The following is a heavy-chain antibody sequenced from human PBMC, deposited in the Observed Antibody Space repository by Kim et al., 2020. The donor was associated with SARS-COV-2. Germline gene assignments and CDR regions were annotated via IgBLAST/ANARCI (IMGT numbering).Heavy chain of an antibody. D-gene: IGHD1-26*01. Sequence: SETLSLTCIVSGGSISSSSYYWGWIRQPPGKGLEWIVSIYYTGSTYYNPSLKSRVTISVDTSNNQFSLRLSSVTAADTALYYCAKHIVGAAPAFYYGIDVWGQGTTVTVS. CDR2: IYYTGST. J-gene: IGHJ6*02. CDR3: AKHIVGAAPAFYYGIDV. V-gene: IGHV4-39*07. CDR1: GGSISSSSYY.